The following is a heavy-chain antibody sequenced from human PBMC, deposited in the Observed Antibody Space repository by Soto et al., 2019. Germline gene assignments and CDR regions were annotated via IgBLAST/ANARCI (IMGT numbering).Heavy chain of an antibody. CDR2: INHSGST. CDR3: ARGYGRKFDY. Sequence: SETLSLTCAVYGGPFSGYYWNWIRQPPGKGLEWIGEINHSGSTNYNPSLKSRVTISVDTSKNQFSLKLSSVTAADTAVYYCARGYGRKFDYWGQGTLVTVS. CDR1: GGPFSGYY. J-gene: IGHJ4*02. D-gene: IGHD3-10*01. V-gene: IGHV4-34*01.